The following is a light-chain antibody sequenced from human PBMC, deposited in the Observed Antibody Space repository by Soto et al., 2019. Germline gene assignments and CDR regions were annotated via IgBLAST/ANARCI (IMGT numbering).Light chain of an antibody. CDR2: RAS. Sequence: EIVMTQSPATLAVSPGDTATLSCRASQSLGGNLAWYQQKPGQAPGLLIFRASSRATGVPARFSASGSGTEFTLTISGLQSEDFAVYYCQQYSNWPPWTFGPGTKVDIK. CDR3: QQYSNWPPWT. CDR1: QSLGGN. V-gene: IGKV3-15*01. J-gene: IGKJ1*01.